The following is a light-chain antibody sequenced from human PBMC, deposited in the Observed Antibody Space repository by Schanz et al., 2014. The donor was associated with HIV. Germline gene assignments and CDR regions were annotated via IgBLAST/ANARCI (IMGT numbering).Light chain of an antibody. Sequence: EIVMTQSPGTLSVSPGERATLSCRASQTVSNNLAWYQQKPGQAPRLLIYGASTRVTGIPARFSGSGSGTEFTLTISSLQSEDFAVYFCQQYNNWPPELTFGGGTKVEVK. CDR2: GAS. CDR3: QQYNNWPPELT. V-gene: IGKV3-15*01. J-gene: IGKJ4*01. CDR1: QTVSNN.